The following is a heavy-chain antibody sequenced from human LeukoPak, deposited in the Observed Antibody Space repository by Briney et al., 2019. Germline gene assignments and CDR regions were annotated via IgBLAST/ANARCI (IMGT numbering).Heavy chain of an antibody. CDR1: GFVFGDYG. D-gene: IGHD5-12*01. J-gene: IGHJ4*02. V-gene: IGHV3-30*02. CDR2: IRYDGSNK. Sequence: PGGSLRLSCAASGFVFGDYGMYWVRQAPGKGLEWVAFIRYDGSNKYYADSVKGRFTISRDNSKNTLYLQMNSLRAEDTAVYYCAKVGGYSGYDALVWGQGTLVTVSS. CDR3: AKVGGYSGYDALV.